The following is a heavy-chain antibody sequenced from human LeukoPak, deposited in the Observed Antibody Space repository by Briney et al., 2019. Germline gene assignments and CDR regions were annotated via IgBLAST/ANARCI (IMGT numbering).Heavy chain of an antibody. Sequence: GGSLRLSCAASGFTFSSYSMNWVRQAPGKGLEWVSSISSSSSYIYYADSVKGRFTISRDNAKNSLYLQMNSLRAEDTAVYYCARGGSSGDYDFDYWGQGTLVTVSS. D-gene: IGHD4-17*01. CDR2: ISSSSSYI. V-gene: IGHV3-21*01. CDR1: GFTFSSYS. CDR3: ARGGSSGDYDFDY. J-gene: IGHJ4*02.